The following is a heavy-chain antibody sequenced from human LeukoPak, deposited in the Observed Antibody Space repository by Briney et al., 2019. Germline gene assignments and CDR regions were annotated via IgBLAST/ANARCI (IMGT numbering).Heavy chain of an antibody. CDR1: GFTFSSYW. V-gene: IGHV3-7*01. Sequence: GGSLRLSCAASGFTFSSYWMSWVRQAPGKGLEWVANIKQDGSEKYYVDSVKGRFTISRDNAKNSLYLQMNSLRAEDTAVYYCARDFFGVVTIDAFDIWDQGTMVTVSS. D-gene: IGHD3-3*01. CDR2: IKQDGSEK. CDR3: ARDFFGVVTIDAFDI. J-gene: IGHJ3*02.